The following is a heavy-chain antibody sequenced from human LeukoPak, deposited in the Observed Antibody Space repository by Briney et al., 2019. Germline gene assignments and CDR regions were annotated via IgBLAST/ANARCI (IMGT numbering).Heavy chain of an antibody. CDR1: GFPFSSYS. V-gene: IGHV3-7*03. J-gene: IGHJ4*02. CDR3: ARSIPYGTTWYGRSDY. D-gene: IGHD6-13*01. Sequence: GGSLRLSCAASGFPFSSYSMTWVRQAPGKGLEGVANIKPDGTTKFYVDSVKGRFTISRDNALNSLYLQMNSLRAEDTAIYYCARSIPYGTTWYGRSDYWGQGTLVTVSS. CDR2: IKPDGTTK.